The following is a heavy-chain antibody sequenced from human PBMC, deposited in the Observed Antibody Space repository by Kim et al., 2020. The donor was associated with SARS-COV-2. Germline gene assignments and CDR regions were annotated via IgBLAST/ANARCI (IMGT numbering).Heavy chain of an antibody. CDR3: ARQVRGGGMDV. D-gene: IGHD3-10*01. Sequence: GESLKISCKTSGYYFSAYFIAWVRQMPGGGLEWMGRIDPTDSYTNYSPSFQGHVTLSGDKSINTAFLQWTGLRASDTAIYYCARQVRGGGMDVWGRGTLVTVSS. CDR1: GYYFSAYF. J-gene: IGHJ6*02. V-gene: IGHV5-10-1*01. CDR2: IDPTDSYT.